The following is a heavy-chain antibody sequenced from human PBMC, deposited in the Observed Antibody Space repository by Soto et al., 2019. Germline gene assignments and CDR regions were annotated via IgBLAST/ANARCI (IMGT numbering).Heavy chain of an antibody. CDR2: FGTKGKYI. CDR3: VRDRDWAFDI. CDR1: GYSLSDYS. J-gene: IGHJ3*02. Sequence: PGGSLRLSCAASGYSLSDYSMNWVRQALGKGLEWISYFGTKGKYIYYSDSVRGRFTISRDDAKNAVYLQLSKVRDDDTALYYCVRDRDWAFDIWGQGTMVTVSS. V-gene: IGHV3-48*02. D-gene: IGHD3-9*01.